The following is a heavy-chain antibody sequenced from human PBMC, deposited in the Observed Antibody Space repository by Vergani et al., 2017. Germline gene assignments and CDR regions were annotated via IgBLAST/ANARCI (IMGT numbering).Heavy chain of an antibody. CDR1: GGSISSYY. CDR3: ARVSDYDSSGYYQEYYFDY. CDR2: IYYSGST. D-gene: IGHD3-22*01. Sequence: QVQLQESGPGLVKPSETLSLTCTVSGGSISSYYWSWIRQPPGKGLEWIGYIYYSGSTNYNPSLKSRVTISVDTSKNQFSLKLSSVTAADTAVDYCARVSDYDSSGYYQEYYFDYWGQGTLVTVSS. V-gene: IGHV4-59*01. J-gene: IGHJ4*02.